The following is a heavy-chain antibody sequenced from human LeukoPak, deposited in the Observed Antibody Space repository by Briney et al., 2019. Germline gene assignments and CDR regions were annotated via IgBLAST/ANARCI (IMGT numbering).Heavy chain of an antibody. CDR2: ISAYNGNT. D-gene: IGHD3-10*01. Sequence: ASVKVSCKASGYTFTSYGISWVRQAPGQGLEWMGWISAYNGNTNYAQKLQGRVTMTTDTSTSTAYMGLRSLRSDDTAVYYCARDYFAIVRGLIITPLGYWGQGTLVTVSS. CDR1: GYTFTSYG. CDR3: ARDYFAIVRGLIITPLGY. J-gene: IGHJ4*02. V-gene: IGHV1-18*01.